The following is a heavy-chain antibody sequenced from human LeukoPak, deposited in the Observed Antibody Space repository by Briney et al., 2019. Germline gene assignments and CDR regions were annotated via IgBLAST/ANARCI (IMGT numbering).Heavy chain of an antibody. CDR3: ARDLGASYYYGSGSGYYYGMDV. D-gene: IGHD3-10*01. CDR2: INSDGSST. Sequence: GGSLRLSCAASGFTFTSYWMHWVRQAPGKGLVWVSRINSDGSSTSYADSVKGRFTISRDNAKNTLYLQMNSLRAEDTAVYYCARDLGASYYYGSGSGYYYGMDVWGQGTTVTVSS. V-gene: IGHV3-74*01. CDR1: GFTFTSYW. J-gene: IGHJ6*02.